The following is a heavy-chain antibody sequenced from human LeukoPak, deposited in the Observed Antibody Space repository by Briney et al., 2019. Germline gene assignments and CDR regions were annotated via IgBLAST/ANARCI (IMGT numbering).Heavy chain of an antibody. V-gene: IGHV1-8*03. D-gene: IGHD7-27*01. CDR2: MNPNSGNT. CDR1: GGTFTSYD. CDR3: AREDGDKGAFDI. J-gene: IGHJ3*02. Sequence: VASVKVSCKASGGTFTSYDINWVRQATGQGLEWMGWMNPNSGNTGYAQKFQGRVTITRNTSISTAYMELSSLRSEDTAVYYCAREDGDKGAFDIWGQGTMVTVSS.